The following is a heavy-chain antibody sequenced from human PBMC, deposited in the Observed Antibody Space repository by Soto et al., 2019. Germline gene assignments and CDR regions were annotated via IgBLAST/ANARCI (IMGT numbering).Heavy chain of an antibody. D-gene: IGHD1-7*01. Sequence: GGSLRLSCAASGFTFSSYAMSWVRQAPGKGLEWVSAISYGGSSKYYADSVKGRFTISRDNSKNTLYLQMNSLRAEDTAVYYCAKISFRHQYNWNYEGLDYYYYGMDVWGQGTTVTVSS. V-gene: IGHV3-23*01. CDR1: GFTFSSYA. CDR3: AKISFRHQYNWNYEGLDYYYYGMDV. J-gene: IGHJ6*02. CDR2: ISYGGSSK.